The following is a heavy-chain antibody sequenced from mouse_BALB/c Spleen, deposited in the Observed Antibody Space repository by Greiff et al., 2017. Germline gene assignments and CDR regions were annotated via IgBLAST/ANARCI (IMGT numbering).Heavy chain of an antibody. CDR1: GFSLTSYG. CDR3: ARKYDGYYWFAY. CDR2: IWSGGST. J-gene: IGHJ3*01. Sequence: QVQLQQSGPGLVQPSQSLSITCTVSGFSLTSYGVHWVRQSPGKGLEWLGVIWSGGSTDYNAAFISRLSISKDNSKSQVFFKMNSLQADDTAIYYCARKYDGYYWFAYWGQGTLVTVSA. V-gene: IGHV2-4-1*01. D-gene: IGHD2-3*01.